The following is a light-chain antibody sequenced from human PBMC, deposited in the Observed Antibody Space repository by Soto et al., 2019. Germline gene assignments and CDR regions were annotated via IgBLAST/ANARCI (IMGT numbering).Light chain of an antibody. J-gene: IGLJ1*01. CDR2: GNT. CDR3: QSYDSSLSGYV. CDR1: SSNIGAGCD. V-gene: IGLV1-40*01. Sequence: QSVLTQPPSVSGAPGQRVTISCTGSSSNIGAGCDVHWYQQLPGTAPKLLIYGNTNRPSGVPDRLSGSKSGTSASLAITGLQAEDEADYYCQSYDSSLSGYVFGTGTKLTVL.